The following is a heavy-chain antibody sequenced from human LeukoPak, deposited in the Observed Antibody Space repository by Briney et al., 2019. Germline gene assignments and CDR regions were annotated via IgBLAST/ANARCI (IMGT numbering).Heavy chain of an antibody. Sequence: ASVKVSCKASGYTFTSYGISWVRQAPGQGLEWMGWISAYNGNTNYAQKLQGRVTMTTDTSTSTAYMELRSLRSDDTAVYYCARARGYCSSTSCYTGYDYFDYWGQGTLVTVSS. CDR3: ARARGYCSSTSCYTGYDYFDY. J-gene: IGHJ4*02. D-gene: IGHD2-2*02. CDR2: ISAYNGNT. V-gene: IGHV1-18*01. CDR1: GYTFTSYG.